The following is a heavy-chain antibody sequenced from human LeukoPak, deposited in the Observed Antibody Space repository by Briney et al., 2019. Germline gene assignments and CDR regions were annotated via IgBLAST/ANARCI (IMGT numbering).Heavy chain of an antibody. D-gene: IGHD5-18*01. Sequence: PGGSLRLSCAASGFTFSSYSMNWIRQPPGKGLEWIGEINHSGSTNYNPSLKSRVTISVDTSKNQFSLKLSSVTAADTAVYYCATRPNPRRGYSYGQPRGDKYYFDYWGQGTLVTVSS. CDR1: GFTFSSYS. J-gene: IGHJ4*02. V-gene: IGHV4-34*08. CDR3: ATRPNPRRGYSYGQPRGDKYYFDY. CDR2: INHSGST.